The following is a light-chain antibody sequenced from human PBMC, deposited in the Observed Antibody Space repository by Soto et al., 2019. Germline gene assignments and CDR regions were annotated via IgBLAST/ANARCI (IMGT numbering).Light chain of an antibody. Sequence: IVLTQSPGTLSLSPGETATLSCRASPSVRSNYIAWYQQKPGQAPRLLIYGASTRATGIPDRFSGSGSGTDFTLTISRLEPEDFAVYYCQHYIGSPRPCGGGTKVEMK. V-gene: IGKV3-20*01. CDR2: GAS. CDR3: QHYIGSPRP. J-gene: IGKJ4*01. CDR1: PSVRSNY.